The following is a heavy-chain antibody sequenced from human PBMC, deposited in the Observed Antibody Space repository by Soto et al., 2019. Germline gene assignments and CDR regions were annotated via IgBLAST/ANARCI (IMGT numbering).Heavy chain of an antibody. CDR2: IYYSGST. J-gene: IGHJ4*02. Sequence: PSETLSLTFSVSGDSITSADYYWSWIRQSPERGLEWIGYIYYSGSTDYIPSFQSRLTISIDTSKNQFSLRLRSVTAADTAVYYCVAYRLLFDFWGQGTPVTVSS. D-gene: IGHD1-26*01. V-gene: IGHV4-30-4*01. CDR3: VAYRLLFDF. CDR1: GDSITSADYY.